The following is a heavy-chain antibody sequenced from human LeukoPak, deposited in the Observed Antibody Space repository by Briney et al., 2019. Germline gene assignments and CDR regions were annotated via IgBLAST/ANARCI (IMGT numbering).Heavy chain of an antibody. CDR3: ARDRGSGWYYFDY. CDR1: GDSISSYY. Sequence: SETLSLTCTVSGDSISSYYWSWIRQSPGKGLEWIGYIYYSGSINYNPSLKSRVTISVDTSKNQFSLRLSSVTAADTAVYYCARDRGSGWYYFDYWGQGTLVTVSS. D-gene: IGHD6-19*01. V-gene: IGHV4-59*01. J-gene: IGHJ4*02. CDR2: IYYSGSI.